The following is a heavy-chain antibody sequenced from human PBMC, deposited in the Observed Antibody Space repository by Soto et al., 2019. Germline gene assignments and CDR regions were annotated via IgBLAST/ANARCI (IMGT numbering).Heavy chain of an antibody. D-gene: IGHD4-4*01. J-gene: IGHJ6*02. V-gene: IGHV3-33*01. CDR1: GFTFSSYG. CDR2: IWYDGSNK. CDR3: AREALSEEVTSNSLCHYGMDV. Sequence: QVQLVESGGGVVQPGRSLRLSCAASGFTFSSYGMHWVRQAPGKGLEWVAVIWYDGSNKYYADSVKGRFTISRDNSKNTLYRQMNSLRAEDTAVYYCAREALSEEVTSNSLCHYGMDVWGQGTTVTVSS.